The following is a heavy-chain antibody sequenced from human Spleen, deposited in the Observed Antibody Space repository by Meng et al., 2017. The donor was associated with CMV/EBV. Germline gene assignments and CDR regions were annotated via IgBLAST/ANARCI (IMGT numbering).Heavy chain of an antibody. CDR2: IRSEPNNYAT. J-gene: IGHJ4*02. Sequence: CAASGFTFSGSDIHWVRQASGKGLGWVGRIRSEPNNYATSYAVSLRGRVTISRDDSNNTAYLQMNSLKTEDTAVYYCSRHLGLAIDFWGQGTLVTVSS. V-gene: IGHV3-73*01. CDR3: SRHLGLAIDF. CDR1: GFTFSGSD.